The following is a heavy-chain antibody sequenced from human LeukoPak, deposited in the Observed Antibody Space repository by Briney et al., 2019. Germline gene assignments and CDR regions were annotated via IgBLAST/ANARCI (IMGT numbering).Heavy chain of an antibody. Sequence: SETLSLTCAVHRGSLTDYYWTWIRQPPGRGLEWIGEINHSGGAYYNPSLKSRVTISVDTSKKQFSLKLTSVTAADTAVYYCARGTTYTASNNWFDPWGQGTLVTVSS. V-gene: IGHV4-34*01. D-gene: IGHD3-16*01. J-gene: IGHJ5*02. CDR3: ARGTTYTASNNWFDP. CDR1: RGSLTDYY. CDR2: INHSGGA.